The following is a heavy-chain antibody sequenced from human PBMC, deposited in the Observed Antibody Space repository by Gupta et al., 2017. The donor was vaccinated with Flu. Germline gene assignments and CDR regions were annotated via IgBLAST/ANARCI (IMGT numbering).Heavy chain of an antibody. CDR3: VKDMGPNIGPAMDV. V-gene: IGHV3-9*01. CDR2: ITWNSAFM. J-gene: IGHJ6*02. D-gene: IGHD2-8*01. CDR1: GFSFDDYA. Sequence: EAQLVESGGGLAPPGRSLRLSWDASGFSFDDYAMHWVRQPPGKGLEWVAGITWNSAFMGLADSVKGRFTISRDDAKKFLYLQMNSLRPEDTALYYCVKDMGPNIGPAMDVWGQGIAVTVS.